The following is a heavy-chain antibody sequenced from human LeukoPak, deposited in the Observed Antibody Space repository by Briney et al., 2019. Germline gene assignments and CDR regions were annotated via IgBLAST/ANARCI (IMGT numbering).Heavy chain of an antibody. CDR2: ISTGSSTT. V-gene: IGHV3-48*02. Sequence: GGSLRLSCAASEFAFSTYNMNWVRQAPGKGLEWVSYISTGSSTTYYADSVKGRFTISRDNVENSLYLQMNSLRDEDTAVYYCARLGGQLPLDAFDIWGQGTMVTVSS. CDR3: ARLGGQLPLDAFDI. J-gene: IGHJ3*02. CDR1: EFAFSTYN. D-gene: IGHD1-26*01.